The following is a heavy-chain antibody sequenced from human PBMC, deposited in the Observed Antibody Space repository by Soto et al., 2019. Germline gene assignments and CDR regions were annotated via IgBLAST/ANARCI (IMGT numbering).Heavy chain of an antibody. V-gene: IGHV4-31*03. CDR3: ARGNYGRLGPFDF. J-gene: IGHJ4*02. CDR1: GGSVISGGYY. CDR2: IYNSGST. Sequence: SETLSLTCTVSGGSVISGGYYWSWIRQRPGKGLEYIGYIYNSGSTYYNPSLQSRVAISRDTSKNLFSLKLSSVTAADTAVYYCARGNYGRLGPFDFWGQGTLVTVSS. D-gene: IGHD3-10*01.